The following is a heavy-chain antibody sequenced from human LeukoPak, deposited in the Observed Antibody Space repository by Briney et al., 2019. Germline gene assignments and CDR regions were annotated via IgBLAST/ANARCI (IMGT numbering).Heavy chain of an antibody. V-gene: IGHV3-11*04. CDR3: ARDELSLLEVIDY. CDR2: TTTSGSTK. D-gene: IGHD3-16*02. Sequence: PGGSLRLSCAASGFSFSDYYMSWIRQAPGKGQEWISFTTTSGSTKYYADSVKGRFTISRDNARNSLYLQMNSLRAEDTAVYYCARDELSLLEVIDYWGQGTPVTVSS. J-gene: IGHJ4*02. CDR1: GFSFSDYY.